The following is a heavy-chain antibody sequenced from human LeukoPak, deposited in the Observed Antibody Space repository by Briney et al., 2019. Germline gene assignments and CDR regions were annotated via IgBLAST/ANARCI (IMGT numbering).Heavy chain of an antibody. D-gene: IGHD3-10*01. CDR3: ARRRGQHPGDDAFDI. CDR1: GYTFTSYD. J-gene: IGHJ3*02. V-gene: IGHV1-8*01. Sequence: GASVKVSCKASGYTFTSYDINWVRQATGQGLEWMGWMNPNSGSTGYAQKFQGRVTMTRNTSISTAYMELSSLRSEDTAVYYCARRRGQHPGDDAFDIWGQGTMVTVSS. CDR2: MNPNSGST.